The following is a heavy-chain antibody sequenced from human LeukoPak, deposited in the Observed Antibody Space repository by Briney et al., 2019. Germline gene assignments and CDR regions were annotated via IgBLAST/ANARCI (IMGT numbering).Heavy chain of an antibody. CDR2: IYPGDSDT. CDR1: GYSFTSYW. CDR3: ARAVAGTRWFDP. D-gene: IGHD6-19*01. Sequence: GESLKISCKGSGYSFTSYWIGWVRPMPGKGLGWMGIIYPGDSDTRYSPSFQGQVTISADKSFSTAYLQWSSLKASDTAMNYCARAVAGTRWFDPWGEGTLVTVSS. V-gene: IGHV5-51*01. J-gene: IGHJ5*02.